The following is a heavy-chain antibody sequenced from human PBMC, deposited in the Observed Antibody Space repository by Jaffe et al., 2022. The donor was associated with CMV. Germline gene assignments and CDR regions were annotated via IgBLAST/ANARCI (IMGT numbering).Heavy chain of an antibody. CDR2: IYYSGST. D-gene: IGHD3-3*01. Sequence: QVQLQESGPGLVKPSETLSLTCTVSGGSISSYYWSWIRQPPGKGLEWIGYIYYSGSTNYNPSLKSRVTISVDTSKNQFSLKLSSVTAADTAVYYCARVLRFLEWSLVDVWGQGTTVTVSS. J-gene: IGHJ6*02. V-gene: IGHV4-59*01. CDR1: GGSISSYY. CDR3: ARVLRFLEWSLVDV.